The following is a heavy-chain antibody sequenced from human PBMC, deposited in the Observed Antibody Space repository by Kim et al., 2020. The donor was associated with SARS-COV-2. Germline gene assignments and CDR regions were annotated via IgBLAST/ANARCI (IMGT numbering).Heavy chain of an antibody. CDR3: AKAINSGYDPYFDY. D-gene: IGHD5-12*01. J-gene: IGHJ4*02. V-gene: IGHV3-23*01. Sequence: GDSVEGRFTISRDNSKNTLYLQMNSLRAEDTAVYYCAKAINSGYDPYFDYWGQGTLVTVSS.